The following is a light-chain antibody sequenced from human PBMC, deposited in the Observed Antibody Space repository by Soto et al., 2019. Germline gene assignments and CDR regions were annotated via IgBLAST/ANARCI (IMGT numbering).Light chain of an antibody. V-gene: IGKV3-15*01. CDR2: GAS. CDR3: QQYNNWPPIT. Sequence: EIVFTQFPGTLSFSPGERATLSCKAIQSVSSSYLAWYQQKPGQAPRLLIYGASTRATGIPARFSGSGSGTEFTLTISSLQSEDFAVYYCQQYNNWPPITFGQGTRLEIK. J-gene: IGKJ5*01. CDR1: QSVSSSY.